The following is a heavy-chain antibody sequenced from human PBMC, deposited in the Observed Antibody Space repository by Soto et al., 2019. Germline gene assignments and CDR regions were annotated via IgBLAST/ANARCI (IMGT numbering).Heavy chain of an antibody. CDR3: ARVWAAAGTSWFDP. D-gene: IGHD6-13*01. CDR1: GYTFTSYG. J-gene: IGHJ5*02. CDR2: ISAYNGNT. Sequence: EASVKVSCKASGYTFTSYGISWVRQAPGQGLEWMGWISAYNGNTNYAQKLQGRVTMTTDTSTSTAYMELRSLRSDDTAVYYCARVWAAAGTSWFDPWGQGTLVTVSS. V-gene: IGHV1-18*04.